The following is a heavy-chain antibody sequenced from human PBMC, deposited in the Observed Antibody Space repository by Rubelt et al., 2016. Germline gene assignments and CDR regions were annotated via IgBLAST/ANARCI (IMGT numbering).Heavy chain of an antibody. CDR2: IYYSGST. Sequence: QVQLQESGPGLVKPSETLSLTCTVSGYSISSGYYWGWIRQPPGKGLEWIGYIYYSGSTNYNPSLKSRVTISVDTLKNQFSLKLGSVTAADTAVYYCARLLGMATIDYCGQGTLVTVSS. CDR1: GYSISSGYY. V-gene: IGHV4-38-2*02. D-gene: IGHD5-24*01. J-gene: IGHJ4*02. CDR3: ARLLGMATIDY.